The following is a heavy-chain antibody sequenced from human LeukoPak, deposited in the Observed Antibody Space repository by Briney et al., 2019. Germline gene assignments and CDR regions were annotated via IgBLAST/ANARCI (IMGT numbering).Heavy chain of an antibody. CDR2: INHSGST. CDR1: GGSFSGYY. Sequence: KPSETLSLTCAVYGGSFSGYYWSWIRQPPARGVEWIGEINHSGSTNYNTSLKSRVTISVDTSKNQFSLELSSMTAADPAVYYGARMTPYGGNSQRYWYFDLWGRGTLVTVSS. D-gene: IGHD4-23*01. J-gene: IGHJ2*01. CDR3: ARMTPYGGNSQRYWYFDL. V-gene: IGHV4-34*01.